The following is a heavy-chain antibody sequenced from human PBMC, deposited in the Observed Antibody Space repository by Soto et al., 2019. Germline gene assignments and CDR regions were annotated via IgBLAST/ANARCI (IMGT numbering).Heavy chain of an antibody. CDR3: ARVDTAMAPDFYYYYGMDV. J-gene: IGHJ6*02. CDR2: INSDGSST. Sequence: GGSLRLSCAASGFTFSSYWMHWVRQAPGKGLVWVSRINSDGSSTSHADSVKGRFTISRDNAKNTLYLQMNSLRAEDTAVYYCARVDTAMAPDFYYYYGMDVWGQGTTVTVSS. V-gene: IGHV3-74*01. D-gene: IGHD5-18*01. CDR1: GFTFSSYW.